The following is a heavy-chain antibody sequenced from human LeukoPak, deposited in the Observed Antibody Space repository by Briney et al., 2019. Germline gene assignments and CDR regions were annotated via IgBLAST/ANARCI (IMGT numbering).Heavy chain of an antibody. V-gene: IGHV4-59*01. CDR2: IYYSGSSGST. D-gene: IGHD6-13*01. J-gene: IGHJ5*02. Sequence: SETLSLTCTVSGGSISGYFWSWIRQPPGKGLEWIGYIYYSGSSGSTHYNPSLRSRVTISVDTSKNQFSLKLSSVTAADAAVYYCARDISSSSWFSNWFDPWGQGTLVTVSS. CDR1: GGSISGYF. CDR3: ARDISSSSWFSNWFDP.